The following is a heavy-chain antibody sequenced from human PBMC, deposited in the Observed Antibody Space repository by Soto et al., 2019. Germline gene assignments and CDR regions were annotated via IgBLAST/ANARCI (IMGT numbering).Heavy chain of an antibody. CDR1: GFTFSSYD. J-gene: IGHJ4*02. V-gene: IGHV3-30*18. CDR3: AKEGLAVAGGDY. CDR2: ISYDGSNK. D-gene: IGHD6-19*01. Sequence: QVQLVESGGGVVQPGRSLRLSCTASGFTFSSYDMHWVRQAPGKGLEWVASISYDGSNKYYADSVKGRFTISRDNSKNTLYLQMNSLRAEDTAVYYCAKEGLAVAGGDYWGQGTLVTVSS.